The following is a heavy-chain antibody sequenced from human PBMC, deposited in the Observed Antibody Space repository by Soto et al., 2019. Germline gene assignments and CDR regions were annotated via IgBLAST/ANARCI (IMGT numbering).Heavy chain of an antibody. D-gene: IGHD3-3*01. CDR2: IIPIFGTA. Sequence: SVKVSCKASGGTFSSYAISWVRQAPGQGLEWMGGIIPIFGTANYAQKFQGRVTITADESTRTAYMELSSLRSEDTAVYYCARAKSLYYDFWSGYSDYYYGMDVWG. J-gene: IGHJ6*02. V-gene: IGHV1-69*13. CDR3: ARAKSLYYDFWSGYSDYYYGMDV. CDR1: GGTFSSYA.